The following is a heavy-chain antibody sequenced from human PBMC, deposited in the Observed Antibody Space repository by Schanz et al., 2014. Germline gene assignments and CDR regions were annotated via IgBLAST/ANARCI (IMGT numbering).Heavy chain of an antibody. D-gene: IGHD6-19*01. CDR1: GGTFTSYA. V-gene: IGHV1-2*04. CDR3: ARLSVAGRPHVNYWYFDL. J-gene: IGHJ2*01. Sequence: QVQLVQSGAEVRKPGSSVRVSCKASGGTFTSYAFSWVRQAPGQGLEWMGRINPNSGDTNYAQKFQGWVTMTRDTSISTAYMEVSRLKSDDTAVYYCARLSVAGRPHVNYWYFDLWGRGTLVTVSS. CDR2: INPNSGDT.